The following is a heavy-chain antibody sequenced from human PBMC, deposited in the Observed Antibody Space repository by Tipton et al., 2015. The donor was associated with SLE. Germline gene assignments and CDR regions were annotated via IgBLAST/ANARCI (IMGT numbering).Heavy chain of an antibody. CDR1: GGTFSSYA. CDR3: ARGWTEVGATPSPYGY. D-gene: IGHD1-26*01. V-gene: IGHV1-69*05. CDR2: ITPIFGTA. Sequence: QSGPEVKKPGSSVKVSCKASGGTFSSYAINWVRQAPGQGLEWMGGITPIFGTAKYAQKFQGRVTITTDESTSTAYMELSSLRSEDTAVYYCARGWTEVGATPSPYGYWGQGTLVTVSS. J-gene: IGHJ4*02.